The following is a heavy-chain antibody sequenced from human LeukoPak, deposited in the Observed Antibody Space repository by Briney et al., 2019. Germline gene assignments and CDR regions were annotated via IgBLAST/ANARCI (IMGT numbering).Heavy chain of an antibody. CDR3: ARGARPNWNDVRWAFDI. CDR2: ISSSHNYI. D-gene: IGHD1-1*01. CDR1: GLTFSSYS. Sequence: GGSLRLSCAASGLTFSSYSMNWVRQAPGKGLEWVSSISSSHNYIYYADSVKGRFTISRDNAKNSLYLQMNSLRAEDTAVYYCARGARPNWNDVRWAFDIWGQGTMVTVSS. J-gene: IGHJ3*02. V-gene: IGHV3-21*01.